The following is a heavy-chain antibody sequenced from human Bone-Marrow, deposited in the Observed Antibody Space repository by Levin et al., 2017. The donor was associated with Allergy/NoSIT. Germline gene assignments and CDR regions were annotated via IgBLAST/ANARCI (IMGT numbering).Heavy chain of an antibody. CDR3: ARGTIMVRGVISSDSLRNDAFDI. D-gene: IGHD3-10*01. J-gene: IGHJ3*02. Sequence: SETLSLTCAVYGGSFSGYYWSWIRQPPGKGLEWIGEINHSGSTNYNPSLKSRVTISVDTSKNQFSLKLSSVTAADTAVYYCARGTIMVRGVISSDSLRNDAFDIWGQGTMVTVSS. CDR1: GGSFSGYY. V-gene: IGHV4-34*01. CDR2: INHSGST.